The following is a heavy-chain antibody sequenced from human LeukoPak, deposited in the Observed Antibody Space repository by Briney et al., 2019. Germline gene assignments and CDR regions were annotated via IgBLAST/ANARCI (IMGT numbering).Heavy chain of an antibody. J-gene: IGHJ6*03. CDR3: ARGRTGYQLLPTKKYDHYYYIDV. Sequence: SQTPSLTCTVSGGSISSGSYYWSWIRQPAGKGLEWIGRIYTSGSTNYNPSLKSRVTVSLDTSKNQFSLKLRSVTAADTAMYFCARGRTGYQLLPTKKYDHYYYIDVWGKGTTVTVSS. D-gene: IGHD2-2*01. CDR2: IYTSGST. CDR1: GGSISSGSYY. V-gene: IGHV4-61*02.